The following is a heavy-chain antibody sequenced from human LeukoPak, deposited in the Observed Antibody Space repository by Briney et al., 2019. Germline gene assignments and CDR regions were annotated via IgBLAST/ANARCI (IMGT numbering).Heavy chain of an antibody. CDR3: ARIRGTYCGTTTCSFEDF. Sequence: ESGPALVKPTQTLTLTCTFSGFSLSNHGMCVTWIRKPPGKALEWLARIDWDDDKYYSASLKTRLTISKDTSKNQVVLTMTNMDPVDTATYYCARIRGTYCGTTTCSFEDFWGQGTLVTVSS. D-gene: IGHD2-2*01. J-gene: IGHJ4*02. V-gene: IGHV2-70*11. CDR2: IDWDDDK. CDR1: GFSLSNHGMC.